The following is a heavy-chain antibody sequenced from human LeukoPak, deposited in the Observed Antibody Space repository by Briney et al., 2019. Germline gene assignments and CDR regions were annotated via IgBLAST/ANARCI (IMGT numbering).Heavy chain of an antibody. Sequence: GGSLRLSCAPSGFTFSNVWMSWVRQAPGKGLEWVGSIRSNTDGGTTDYAAPVKGRFTSSSDDSKNTLYLQMTSLKTEDTAVQYCTTVPVKHGLVAGTPVDYWGQGTLVTVSS. J-gene: IGHJ4*02. CDR3: TTVPVKHGLVAGTPVDY. D-gene: IGHD6-19*01. CDR1: GFTFSNVW. CDR2: IRSNTDGGTT. V-gene: IGHV3-15*01.